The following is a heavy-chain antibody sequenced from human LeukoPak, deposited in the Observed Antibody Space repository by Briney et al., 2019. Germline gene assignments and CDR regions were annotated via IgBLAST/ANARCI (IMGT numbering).Heavy chain of an antibody. D-gene: IGHD6-13*01. J-gene: IGHJ6*02. CDR2: ISWNSGNI. CDR3: AKIAATGYSYYGRDV. Sequence: PGGSLRLSCAASGFTFDDYAMHWVRQAPGKGLEWVSGISWNSGNIGYADSVKGRFTISRDNAKNSLYLQMNSLRAEDTALYYCAKIAATGYSYYGRDVWGQGTKVTVSS. V-gene: IGHV3-9*01. CDR1: GFTFDDYA.